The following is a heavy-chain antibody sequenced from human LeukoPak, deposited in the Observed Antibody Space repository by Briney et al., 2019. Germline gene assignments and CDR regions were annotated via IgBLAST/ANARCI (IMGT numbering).Heavy chain of an antibody. D-gene: IGHD3-10*01. Sequence: PSETLSLTCTVSGGSISSDNYYWIWIRQHPGKGLEWIGYIYYSGNTYYNPSLKSRVTISVDTSKNQFSLKLSSVTAAHTAVYYCARKGIYGWGSRAFDIWGQGTMVTVSS. V-gene: IGHV4-31*03. J-gene: IGHJ3*02. CDR3: ARKGIYGWGSRAFDI. CDR2: IYYSGNT. CDR1: GGSISSDNYY.